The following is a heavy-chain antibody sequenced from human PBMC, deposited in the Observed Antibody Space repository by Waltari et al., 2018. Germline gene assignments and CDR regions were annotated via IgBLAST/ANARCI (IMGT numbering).Heavy chain of an antibody. CDR1: GGSFNFYY. Sequence: QVLLQQWGAGLLKPSETLSLTCAVYGGSFNFYYWSWIRQPPGEGLEWIGDITHSGSTNYNPSLKSRVSISGDTPNNQFSLKLTSVTAADRAAYYCARRGYCGIDCYSNYFDFWGQGTLVTVSS. CDR2: ITHSGST. J-gene: IGHJ4*02. V-gene: IGHV4-34*01. D-gene: IGHD2-21*01. CDR3: ARRGYCGIDCYSNYFDF.